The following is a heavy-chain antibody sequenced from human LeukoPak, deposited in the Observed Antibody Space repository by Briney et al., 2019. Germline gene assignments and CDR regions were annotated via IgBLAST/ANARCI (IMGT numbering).Heavy chain of an antibody. V-gene: IGHV4-39*01. CDR2: IYFSGGT. CDR1: GDSISSSNCY. D-gene: IGHD3-10*01. Sequence: SETLSLTCTVSGDSISSSNCYWGWIRQPPGKGLEWIGSIYFSGGTYYNASLKSRVTISVDTSKNQFSLKLSSVTAADTAVYYCARQTGSGLFSLPGGQGALVTVSS. J-gene: IGHJ4*02. CDR3: ARQTGSGLFSLP.